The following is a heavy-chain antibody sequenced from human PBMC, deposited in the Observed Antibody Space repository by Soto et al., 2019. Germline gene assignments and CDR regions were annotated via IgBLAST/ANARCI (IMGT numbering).Heavy chain of an antibody. D-gene: IGHD3-10*01. CDR2: IYYSGST. Sequence: SETLSLTCTVSSDSIRSASYHWTWIRQHPGKGLEWIGYIYYSGSTYYNPSLKSRVTISVDTSKNQFSLKLTSVTAADTAVYYCARALKISLGEIDYWGQGSPVTAPQ. CDR3: ARALKISLGEIDY. CDR1: SDSIRSASYH. V-gene: IGHV4-31*03. J-gene: IGHJ4*02.